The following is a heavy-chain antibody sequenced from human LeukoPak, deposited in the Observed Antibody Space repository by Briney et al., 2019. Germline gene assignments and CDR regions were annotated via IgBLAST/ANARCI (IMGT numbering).Heavy chain of an antibody. J-gene: IGHJ3*02. CDR1: GYTFTGYY. D-gene: IGHD2-21*02. V-gene: IGHV1-46*01. CDR2: INPSGGST. CDR3: ASALVNCGGDCYSVFAAFDI. Sequence: ASVKVSCKSSGYTFTGYYIHWLRQAPGQGLEWMGIINPSGGSTSYAQKVQGRVTMTRDTSTSTVYMELSSLRSEDTAVYYCASALVNCGGDCYSVFAAFDIWGLGTMVTVSS.